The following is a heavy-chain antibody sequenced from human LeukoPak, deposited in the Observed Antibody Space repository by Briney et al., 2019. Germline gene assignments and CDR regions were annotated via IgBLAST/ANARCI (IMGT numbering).Heavy chain of an antibody. J-gene: IGHJ5*02. V-gene: IGHV3-43*02. D-gene: IGHD3-16*01. CDR1: GFTFDDYA. CDR2: ISGDGGSP. CDR3: AKDISKGEGGFDP. Sequence: LPGGSLRLSCAASGFTFDDYAMHWVRHAPGKGLEWVSLISGDGGSPYYADSVKGRFPISRDNSKNYLSLQMNILRTEDPPFYHCAKDISKGEGGFDPWGQGTLVTVSS.